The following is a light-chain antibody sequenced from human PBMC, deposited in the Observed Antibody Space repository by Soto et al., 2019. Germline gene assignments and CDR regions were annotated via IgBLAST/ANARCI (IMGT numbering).Light chain of an antibody. V-gene: IGLV2-11*01. CDR2: DVS. CDR3: CSYAGSYTVV. Sequence: QSALTQPRSVSGSPGQSVAISCTGTSSDVGGYNYVSWYQQHPSKAPKLMIYDVSKRPSGVPDRFSGSKSGNTASLTISGLQGEDEADYYCCSYAGSYTVVFGGGTKLNVL. CDR1: SSDVGGYNY. J-gene: IGLJ2*01.